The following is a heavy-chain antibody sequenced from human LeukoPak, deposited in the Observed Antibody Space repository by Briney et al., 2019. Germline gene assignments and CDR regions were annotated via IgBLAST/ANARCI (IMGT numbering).Heavy chain of an antibody. CDR1: GGSFNSYV. Sequence: ASVKVSCKASGGSFNSYVITWVRQAPGQGLEWMGRIIPILNVANYAQKFQGRVTITADRSTSTAYMELSSLRSEDTAVYYYAETVSLAVAGTRHAFDIWGQGTMVTVSS. V-gene: IGHV1-69*04. CDR2: IIPILNVA. CDR3: AETVSLAVAGTRHAFDI. J-gene: IGHJ3*02. D-gene: IGHD6-19*01.